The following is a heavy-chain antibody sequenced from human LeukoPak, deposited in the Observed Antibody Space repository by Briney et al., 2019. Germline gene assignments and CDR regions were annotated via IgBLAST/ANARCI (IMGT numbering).Heavy chain of an antibody. V-gene: IGHV4-59*01. D-gene: IGHD6-25*01. J-gene: IGHJ4*02. Sequence: PSETLSLTCTVSGAPIRGYYWSWIRQAPGKGLDWIGEINYSGDTQYNPSLKSRVTISLDTSKNQFSLQLNSMTAADTAVYYCARVLLVSSGTFYFDYWGQGTLVTV. CDR2: INYSGDT. CDR1: GAPIRGYY. CDR3: ARVLLVSSGTFYFDY.